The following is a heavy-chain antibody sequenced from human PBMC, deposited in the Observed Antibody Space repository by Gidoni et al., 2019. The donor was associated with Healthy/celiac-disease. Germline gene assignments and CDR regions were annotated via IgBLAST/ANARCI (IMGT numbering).Heavy chain of an antibody. V-gene: IGHV3-33*01. CDR1: GFTFSSFG. J-gene: IGHJ6*02. CDR2: IWYDGSNK. D-gene: IGHD6-19*01. CDR3: ARVRGYSSGWHPNGMDV. Sequence: QVQLVESGGGVVQPGRSLRLSCAASGFTFSSFGMHWVRQAPGKGLEWVAVIWYDGSNKYYADSVKGRFTISRDNSKNTLYLQMNSLRAEDTAVYYCARVRGYSSGWHPNGMDVWGQGTTVTVSS.